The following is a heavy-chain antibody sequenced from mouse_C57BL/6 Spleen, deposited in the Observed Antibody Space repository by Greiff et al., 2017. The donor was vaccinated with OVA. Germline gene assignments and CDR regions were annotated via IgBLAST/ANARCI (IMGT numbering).Heavy chain of an antibody. CDR3: ANSSDYFGSRAWFAY. V-gene: IGHV1-52*01. CDR2: IDPSDSET. Sequence: QVQLQQSGAELVRPGSSVKLSCTASGFTFTSYWMHWVKQRPIQGLEWIGNIDPSDSETNYNQKFKDKATLTVDKSSSTAYMQLSSLTSEDSAVYYGANSSDYFGSRAWFAYWGQGTLVTVSA. CDR1: GFTFTSYW. J-gene: IGHJ3*01. D-gene: IGHD1-1*01.